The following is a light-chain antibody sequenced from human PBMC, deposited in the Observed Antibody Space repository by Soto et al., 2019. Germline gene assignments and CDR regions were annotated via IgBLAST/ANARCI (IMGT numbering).Light chain of an antibody. CDR3: QQYDSYPMYT. CDR1: QSISNW. J-gene: IGKJ2*01. Sequence: DIQMTQSPSTLSASVGDRVTITCRASQSISNWLAWYQQKPGKAPKLLIYKASSLESGVPSRFSGSRSGTEFTLTISSLQPDDFATYYCQQYDSYPMYTFGQGTKLEIK. V-gene: IGKV1-5*03. CDR2: KAS.